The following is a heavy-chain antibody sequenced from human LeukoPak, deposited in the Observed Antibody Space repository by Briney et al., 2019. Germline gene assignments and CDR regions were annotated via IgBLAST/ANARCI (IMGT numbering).Heavy chain of an antibody. CDR1: GGSISSYY. J-gene: IGHJ3*02. V-gene: IGHV4-59*01. Sequence: SETLSLTCTVSGGSISSYYWSWIRQPPGKGLEWIGYIYYSGSTNYNPSLKSRVTISVDTSKNQFSLKLSSVTAADTAVYYCARVIAVAGRRNAFDIWGQGTMVTVSS. D-gene: IGHD6-19*01. CDR3: ARVIAVAGRRNAFDI. CDR2: IYYSGST.